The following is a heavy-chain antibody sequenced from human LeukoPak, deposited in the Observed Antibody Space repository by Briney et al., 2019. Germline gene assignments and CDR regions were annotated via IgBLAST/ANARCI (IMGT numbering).Heavy chain of an antibody. J-gene: IGHJ5*02. V-gene: IGHV4-4*02. CDR3: ARDISRPSIAAAGSPKNWFDP. Sequence: PSQTLSLTCAVSGGSISSSNWWSWVRQPPGKGLEWIGEIYHSGSTNYNPSLKSRVTTSVDKSKNQFSLKLSSVTAADTAVYYCARDISRPSIAAAGSPKNWFDPWGQGTLVTVSS. CDR2: IYHSGST. CDR1: GGSISSSNW. D-gene: IGHD6-13*01.